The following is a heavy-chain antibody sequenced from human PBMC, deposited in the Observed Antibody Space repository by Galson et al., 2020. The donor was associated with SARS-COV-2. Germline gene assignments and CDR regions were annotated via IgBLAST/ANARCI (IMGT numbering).Heavy chain of an antibody. D-gene: IGHD6-25*01. J-gene: IGHJ3*02. Sequence: GGSLRLSCEASGLTVSSFWMHWVRQAPGTGLVWVSHINGDGSRTTYADSVKGRFTISRDNAKNTLSLQMNSLTAEDTAVYFCARGMASGNSRDTFDIWGQGTLVTVSS. V-gene: IGHV3-74*01. CDR2: INGDGSRT. CDR3: ARGMASGNSRDTFDI. CDR1: GLTVSSFW.